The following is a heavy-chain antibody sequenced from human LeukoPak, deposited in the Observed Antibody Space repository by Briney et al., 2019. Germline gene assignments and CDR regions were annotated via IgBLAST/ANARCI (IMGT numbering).Heavy chain of an antibody. CDR3: AREPFDYGDYGCDY. Sequence: ASVKVSCKASGYTFTGYYMHWVRQAPGQGLEWMGWINPNSGGTNYAQKFQGRVTMTRDTSISTAYMERSRLRSDDTAVYYCAREPFDYGDYGCDYWGQGTLVTVSS. CDR2: INPNSGGT. CDR1: GYTFTGYY. D-gene: IGHD4-17*01. V-gene: IGHV1-2*02. J-gene: IGHJ4*02.